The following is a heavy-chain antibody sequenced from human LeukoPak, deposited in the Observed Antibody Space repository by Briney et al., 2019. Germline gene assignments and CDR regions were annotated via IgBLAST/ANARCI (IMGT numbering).Heavy chain of an antibody. D-gene: IGHD6-19*01. CDR3: ARSSGWSCCDAFDI. Sequence: GGSLRLSCAASGFTFSSYWMSWVRQAPGKGLEWVANIKQDGSEKYYVVSVKGRFTISRDNAKNSLNLQMNSLRAEDTAVYYCARSSGWSCCDAFDIWGQGTMVTVSS. J-gene: IGHJ3*02. V-gene: IGHV3-7*01. CDR2: IKQDGSEK. CDR1: GFTFSSYW.